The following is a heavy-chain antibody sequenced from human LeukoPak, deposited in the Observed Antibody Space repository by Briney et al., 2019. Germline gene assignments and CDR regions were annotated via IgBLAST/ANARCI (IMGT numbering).Heavy chain of an antibody. D-gene: IGHD5-24*01. Sequence: ASVKVSCKASGYSFMNYGITWVRQAPGQGLEWMGWMSTYNDDKQYAQKFQGRVTLTIDTSTTTAYMELRSLSSDDTAVYYCARARWLNAFVVWGQGTLVTVSS. J-gene: IGHJ3*01. CDR1: GYSFMNYG. V-gene: IGHV1-18*01. CDR2: MSTYNDDK. CDR3: ARARWLNAFVV.